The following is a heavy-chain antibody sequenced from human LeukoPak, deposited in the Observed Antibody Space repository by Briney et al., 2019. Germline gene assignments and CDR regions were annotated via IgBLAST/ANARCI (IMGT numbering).Heavy chain of an antibody. CDR1: GFTFSNAW. D-gene: IGHD3-22*01. V-gene: IGHV3-15*07. J-gene: IGHJ4*02. CDR2: IKSKTDGGTT. CDR3: TTESYYYDSGGYYYSDY. Sequence: PGGSLRLSCAASGFTFSNAWMNWVRQAPGKGLEWVGRIKSKTDGGTTDYAAPVKGRFTISRDDSKNTLYLQMNSLKTEDTAVYYCTTESYYYDSGGYYYSDYWGQGTLVTVSS.